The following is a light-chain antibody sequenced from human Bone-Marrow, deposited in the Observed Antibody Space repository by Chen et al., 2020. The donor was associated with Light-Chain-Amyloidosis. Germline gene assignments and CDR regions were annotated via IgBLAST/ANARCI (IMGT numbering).Light chain of an antibody. CDR2: GVS. CDR1: QGISSTY. J-gene: IGKJ4*01. Sequence: EIVLTQSPGTLSLSPGDRATLSCSTSQGISSTYLAWYQQKPGQAPRLLIYGVSSRATGIADRFSGSGSGTDFTLTISRLEPEDFAVYYCQQYSTSPLTFGGGTKVEIK. CDR3: QQYSTSPLT. V-gene: IGKV3-20*01.